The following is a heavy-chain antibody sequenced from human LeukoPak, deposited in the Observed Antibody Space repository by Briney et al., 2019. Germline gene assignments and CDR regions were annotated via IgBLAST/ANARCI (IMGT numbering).Heavy chain of an antibody. D-gene: IGHD3-16*01. CDR3: AKEMGGGYQTARNWFDP. J-gene: IGHJ5*02. V-gene: IGHV3-23*01. CDR2: ISGSGGST. CDR1: GFTFSSYA. Sequence: PGGSLRLSCAASGFTFSSYAMSWVRQAPGKGLEWVSAISGSGGSTYYADSVKGRFTISRDNSKNTLYLQMNSQRAEDTAVYYCAKEMGGGYQTARNWFDPWGQGTLVTVSS.